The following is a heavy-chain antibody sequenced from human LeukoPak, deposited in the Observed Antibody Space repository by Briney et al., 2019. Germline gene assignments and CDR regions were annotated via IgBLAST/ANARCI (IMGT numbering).Heavy chain of an antibody. V-gene: IGHV3-30*04. CDR1: GFSFNNYA. J-gene: IGHJ4*02. CDR3: ARGPTMVRGVIITREFDY. Sequence: PGGSLRLSCAASGFSFNNYAMYWVRQAPGKGLEWVTFIQYDGSVKLYGDSVKGRFTISRDNSKNTLYLQMNSLRADDTAVYYCARGPTMVRGVIITREFDYWGQGTLVTVSS. CDR2: IQYDGSVK. D-gene: IGHD3-10*01.